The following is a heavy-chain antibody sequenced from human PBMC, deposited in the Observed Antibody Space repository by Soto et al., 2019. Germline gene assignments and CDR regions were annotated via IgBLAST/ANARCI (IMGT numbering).Heavy chain of an antibody. Sequence: SETLSLTCTVSGGSISSYYWSWIRQPPGKGLEWIGYMYYSGSTNYNPSLKSRVTIPVDTSKNQFSLKLSSVTAADTAVYYCGGKNYDSSGYFGYWGQGTLVTVSS. J-gene: IGHJ4*02. CDR2: MYYSGST. CDR3: GGKNYDSSGYFGY. V-gene: IGHV4-59*01. CDR1: GGSISSYY. D-gene: IGHD3-22*01.